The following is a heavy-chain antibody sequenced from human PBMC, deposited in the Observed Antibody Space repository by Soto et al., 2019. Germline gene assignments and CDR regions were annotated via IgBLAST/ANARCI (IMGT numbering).Heavy chain of an antibody. Sequence: GGSLRLSCAASGFTFSSYGMHWVRQAPGKGLEWVAVISYDGSNKYYADSVKGRFTISRDNSKYTLYLQMNSLRAEDTAVYYCVKLVSFPAAMPNDAFDIWGQGTMVTVSS. CDR2: ISYDGSNK. CDR3: VKLVSFPAAMPNDAFDI. V-gene: IGHV3-30*18. CDR1: GFTFSSYG. J-gene: IGHJ3*02. D-gene: IGHD2-2*01.